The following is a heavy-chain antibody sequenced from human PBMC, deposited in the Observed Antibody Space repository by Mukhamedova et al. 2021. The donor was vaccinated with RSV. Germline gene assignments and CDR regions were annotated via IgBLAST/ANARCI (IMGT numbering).Heavy chain of an antibody. CDR3: ASTVYGSGSYGGDYYYYYGMDV. CDR2: INAGNGNT. Sequence: GQRLEWMGWINAGNGNTKYSQKFQGRVTITRDTSASTAYMELSSLRSEDTAVYYCASTVYGSGSYGGDYYYYYGMDVWAQGTT. D-gene: IGHD3-10*01. V-gene: IGHV1-3*01. J-gene: IGHJ6*02.